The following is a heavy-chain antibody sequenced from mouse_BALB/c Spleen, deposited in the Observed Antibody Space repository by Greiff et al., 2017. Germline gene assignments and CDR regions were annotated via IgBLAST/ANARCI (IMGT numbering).Heavy chain of an antibody. CDR3: ARGDYDYEFAY. D-gene: IGHD2-4*01. Sequence: QVQLQQSGPGLVQPSQSLSITCTVSGFSLTSYGVHWVRQSPGKGLEWLGVIWSGGSTDYNAAFISRLSISKDNSKSQVFFKMNSLQANDTAIYYCARGDYDYEFAYWGQGTLVTVSA. V-gene: IGHV2-2*02. J-gene: IGHJ3*01. CDR2: IWSGGST. CDR1: GFSLTSYG.